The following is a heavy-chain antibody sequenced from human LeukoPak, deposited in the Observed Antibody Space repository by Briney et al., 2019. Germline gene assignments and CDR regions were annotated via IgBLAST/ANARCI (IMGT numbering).Heavy chain of an antibody. CDR3: ARVKSRQWLSPGGY. J-gene: IGHJ4*02. V-gene: IGHV1-46*01. Sequence: ASVKVSCKVSGYSFTSNYIHWVRQAPGQGLEWMGMIYPRDGSTSYAQKFQGRVTITRDTSASTAYMELSSLRSEDTAVYYCARVKSRQWLSPGGYWGQGTLVTVSS. CDR2: IYPRDGST. D-gene: IGHD3-22*01. CDR1: GYSFTSNY.